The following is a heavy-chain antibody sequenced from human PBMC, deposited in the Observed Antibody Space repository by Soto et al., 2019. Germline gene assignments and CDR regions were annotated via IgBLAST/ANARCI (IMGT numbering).Heavy chain of an antibody. D-gene: IGHD4-17*01. CDR2: IYHSGGT. CDR3: ARTMTTSGWFDP. J-gene: IGHJ5*02. Sequence: TLSLTCAVSGGPITSGGYSWSWIRQPPGKGLEWIGYIYHSGGTYYNPSLKSRVTLSIDRPKKQFSLKLKSVTAADTAVYFCARTMTTSGWFDPWGQGTLVTVSS. CDR1: GGPITSGGYS. V-gene: IGHV4-30-2*01.